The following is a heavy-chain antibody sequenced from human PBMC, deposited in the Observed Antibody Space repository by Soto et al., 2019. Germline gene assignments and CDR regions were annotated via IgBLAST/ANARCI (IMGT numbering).Heavy chain of an antibody. CDR1: GGSISSYY. CDR3: ARGRDYYDRSGYYYFDY. Sequence: QVQLQESGPGLVKPSETLSLTCTVSGGSISSYYWSWIRQPAGKGLEWIGRIYTSGSTNYNPSLKSRVTRSVDTSKNQFSLKLSSVTAADTAVYYCARGRDYYDRSGYYYFDYWGQGTLVTVSS. D-gene: IGHD3-22*01. CDR2: IYTSGST. V-gene: IGHV4-4*07. J-gene: IGHJ4*02.